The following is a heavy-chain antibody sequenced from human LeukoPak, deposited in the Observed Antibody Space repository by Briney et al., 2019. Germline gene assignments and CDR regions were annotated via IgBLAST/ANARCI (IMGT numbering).Heavy chain of an antibody. V-gene: IGHV3-21*01. CDR2: ISSSSSYI. J-gene: IGHJ4*02. CDR1: GFTFSSYS. CDR3: ARSSGYDWAYFDY. Sequence: GGSLRLSCAASGFTFSSYSMNWVRQAPGKGLEWVSSISSSSSYIYYADSVKGRFTISRDNAKNSLYLQMNSLRAEDTAVYYCARSSGYDWAYFDYWGQGTLVTVSS. D-gene: IGHD5-12*01.